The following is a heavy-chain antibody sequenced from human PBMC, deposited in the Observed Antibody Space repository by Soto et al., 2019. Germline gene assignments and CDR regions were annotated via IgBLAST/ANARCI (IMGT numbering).Heavy chain of an antibody. CDR1: GGSISSYY. J-gene: IGHJ4*02. D-gene: IGHD3-16*01. V-gene: IGHV4-59*01. Sequence: SETLSLTCTVSGGSISSYYWSWIRQPPGKGLEWIGYIYYSGSTNYNPSLKSRVTISVDTSKNQFSLKLSSVTAADTAAYYCAREWGATFDYWGQGTLVTVSS. CDR2: IYYSGST. CDR3: AREWGATFDY.